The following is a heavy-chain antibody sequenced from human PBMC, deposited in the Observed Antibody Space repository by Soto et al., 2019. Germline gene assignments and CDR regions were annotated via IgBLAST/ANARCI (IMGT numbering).Heavy chain of an antibody. D-gene: IGHD3-22*01. CDR3: ARWGDSSALHYFDS. CDR2: VNHSGST. V-gene: IGHV4-34*01. Sequence: SETLSLTCGVYGGSFSGYYWSWIRQPPGKGLEWIGEVNHSGSTNYNPSLKSRVTISVDTSKNQFSLKLSSLTAADTAVYYCARWGDSSALHYFDSWGQGTLVTVSS. CDR1: GGSFSGYY. J-gene: IGHJ4*02.